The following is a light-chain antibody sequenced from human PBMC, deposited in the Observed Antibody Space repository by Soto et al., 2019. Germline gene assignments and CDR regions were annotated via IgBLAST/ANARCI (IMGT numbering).Light chain of an antibody. CDR2: EGR. CDR3: LSYGKV. CDR1: NSGVVNYEY. V-gene: IGLV2-23*01. Sequence: HSALSQPASVSGSPGQSITISCTGINSGVVNYEYVSWYQQFPDKAPKLIIYEGRERPSGVSDRFSGSKSDNAASLTISALQTEDEAEYFCLSYGKVFGTGTKLTVL. J-gene: IGLJ1*01.